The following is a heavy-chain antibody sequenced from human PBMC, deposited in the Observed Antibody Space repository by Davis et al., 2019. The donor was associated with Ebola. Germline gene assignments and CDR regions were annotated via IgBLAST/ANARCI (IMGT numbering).Heavy chain of an antibody. CDR3: ARMCSGGSCYNDAFDI. Sequence: AASVKVSCKASGYTFTSYYMHWVRQAPGQGLEWMGIINPSGGRTSYAQKFQGRVTMTRDTSTSTVYMELGSLRSEDTAMYYCARMCSGGSCYNDAFDIWGQGTMVTVSS. D-gene: IGHD2-15*01. CDR2: INPSGGRT. CDR1: GYTFTSYY. J-gene: IGHJ3*02. V-gene: IGHV1-46*01.